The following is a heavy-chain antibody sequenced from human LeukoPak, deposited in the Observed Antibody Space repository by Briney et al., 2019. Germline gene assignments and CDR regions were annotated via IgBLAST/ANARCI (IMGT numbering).Heavy chain of an antibody. V-gene: IGHV3-23*01. CDR1: GFTFSSYA. J-gene: IGHJ3*02. D-gene: IGHD3-3*01. Sequence: PGGSLRLSCAASGFTFSSYAMSWVRQAPGKGVEWVSAISGSGGRTYYADSVKGRFTISRDNSKNTLYLQMNSLRAEDTAVYYCAKAYFEWDLRAFDIWGQGTMVTVSS. CDR2: ISGSGGRT. CDR3: AKAYFEWDLRAFDI.